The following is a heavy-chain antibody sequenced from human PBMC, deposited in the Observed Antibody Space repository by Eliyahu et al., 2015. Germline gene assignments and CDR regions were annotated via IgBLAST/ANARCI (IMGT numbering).Heavy chain of an antibody. J-gene: IGHJ5*02. CDR2: LYHSGST. CDR3: ARGPRAPVTGWNWFDP. V-gene: IGHV4-30-2*01. CDR1: GGSISSGDYX. D-gene: IGHD2-15*01. Sequence: QLQLQESGSGLVKPSQTLSXTCAVSGGSISSGDYXWXWIRQPPGKGLXWIGYLYHSGSTYYNPSLKSRVTISVDRSKNQFSLKLTSVTAADTAVYYCARGPRAPVTGWNWFDPWGQGTLVTVSS.